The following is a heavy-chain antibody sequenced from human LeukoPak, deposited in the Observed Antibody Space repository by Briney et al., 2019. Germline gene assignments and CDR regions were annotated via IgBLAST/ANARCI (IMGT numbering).Heavy chain of an antibody. J-gene: IGHJ3*02. Sequence: ASVKVSCKASGYIFTSYYMHWVRQAPGQGLEWMGIINPSGGDTRYAQKFQGRVTMTRDMSTSTVYMELSSLRSEDTAVYYCARDRSRDAFDIWGQGTMVTASS. CDR3: ARDRSRDAFDI. CDR1: GYIFTSYY. CDR2: INPSGGDT. V-gene: IGHV1-46*01.